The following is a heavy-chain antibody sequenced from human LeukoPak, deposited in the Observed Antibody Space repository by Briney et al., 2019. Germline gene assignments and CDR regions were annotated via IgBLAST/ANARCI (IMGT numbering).Heavy chain of an antibody. D-gene: IGHD3-10*01. CDR1: GFTFSSYA. V-gene: IGHV3-30*04. Sequence: GGSLRLSCAASGFTFSSYAMHWVRQAPGKGLEWVAVISYDGSNKYYADSVKGRFTISRDNSKNTLYLQTNSLRAEDTAVYYCARVGGSGSFSPPPSGWGQGTLVTVSS. CDR3: ARVGGSGSFSPPPSG. J-gene: IGHJ4*02. CDR2: ISYDGSNK.